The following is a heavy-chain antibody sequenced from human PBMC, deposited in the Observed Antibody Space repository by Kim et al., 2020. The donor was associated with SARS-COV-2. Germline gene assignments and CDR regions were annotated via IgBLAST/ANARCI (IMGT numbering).Heavy chain of an antibody. CDR3: VKRRTRGYSYGYSFDY. CDR1: GFTFSSYA. Sequence: GGSLRLSCSASGFTFSSYAMHWVRQAPGKGLEYVSAISSNGGSTYYADSVKGRFTIPRDNSKNTLYLQMSSLRAEDTAVYYCVKRRTRGYSYGYSFDYWGQGTLVTVSS. J-gene: IGHJ4*02. CDR2: ISSNGGST. D-gene: IGHD5-18*01. V-gene: IGHV3-64D*09.